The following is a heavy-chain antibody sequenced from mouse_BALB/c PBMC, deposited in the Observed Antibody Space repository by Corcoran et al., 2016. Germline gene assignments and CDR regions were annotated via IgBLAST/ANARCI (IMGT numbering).Heavy chain of an antibody. Sequence: QIQLVQSGPELKKPGETVKISCKASGYTFTNYGMNWVKQAPGKGLKWMGWINTYTGEPTYADDFKGRFAFSLETSASTAYLQINNLKNEDTATYFCATFFGYASNWYFDVWGAGTTVTVSS. CDR1: GYTFTNYG. CDR2: INTYTGEP. V-gene: IGHV9-3-1*01. D-gene: IGHD2-9*01. J-gene: IGHJ1*01. CDR3: ATFFGYASNWYFDV.